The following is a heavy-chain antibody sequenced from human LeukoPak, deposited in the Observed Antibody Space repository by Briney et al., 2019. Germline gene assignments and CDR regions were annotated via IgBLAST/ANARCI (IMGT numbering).Heavy chain of an antibody. V-gene: IGHV4-59*01. D-gene: IGHD2-21*02. CDR2: VYYSGST. CDR1: GGSMSPYY. CDR3: AREVGDSDSDNWFDP. J-gene: IGHJ5*02. Sequence: PSETLSLTCAVSGGSMSPYYWSWIRQPPGKGLEWIGYVYYSGSTNYNPSLKSRVTISLDTSKNQFPLNLTSVTAADTAVYYCAREVGDSDSDNWFDPWGQGTLVTVSS.